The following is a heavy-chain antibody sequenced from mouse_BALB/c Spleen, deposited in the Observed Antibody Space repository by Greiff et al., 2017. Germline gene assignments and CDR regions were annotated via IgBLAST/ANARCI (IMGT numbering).Heavy chain of an antibody. CDR3: ARDGNHAMDY. V-gene: IGHV1-7*01. CDR1: GYTFTSYW. D-gene: IGHD2-1*01. J-gene: IGHJ4*01. CDR2: INPSTGYT. Sequence: VQGVESGAELAKPGASVKMSCKASGYTFTSYWMHWVKQRPGQGLEWIGYINPSTGYTEYNQKYRDKATLTADKSSSTAYMQLSSLTSEDSAVYYCARDGNHAMDYWGQGTSVTVSS.